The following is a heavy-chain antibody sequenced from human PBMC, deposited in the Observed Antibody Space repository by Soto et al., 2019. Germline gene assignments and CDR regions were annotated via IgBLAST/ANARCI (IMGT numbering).Heavy chain of an antibody. D-gene: IGHD5-18*01. V-gene: IGHV3-53*01. Sequence: HPAGSLKLACAASGVTVSSNYMSWVRQAPGKGLEWVSVIYSGVGTYYADSVKGRFTISRDNSKNTLYLQMNSLRAEDTAVYYCARDRNSYGYSDFWGQGTRVPVS. CDR2: IYSGVGT. J-gene: IGHJ4*02. CDR3: ARDRNSYGYSDF. CDR1: GVTVSSNY.